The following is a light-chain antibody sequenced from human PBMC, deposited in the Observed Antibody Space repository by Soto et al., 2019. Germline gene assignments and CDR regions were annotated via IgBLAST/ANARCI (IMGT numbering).Light chain of an antibody. J-gene: IGLJ3*02. CDR1: SSDVGAYNF. Sequence: QSVLTQPASVSGSPGQSITIYCTGTSSDVGAYNFVSWYQQHPGKVPKLMIYEVSNRPSGVSHRFSGSKSGNTASLTISGLQPEDEADYYCSSYTISNTWVFGGGTKLTVL. CDR2: EVS. CDR3: SSYTISNTWV. V-gene: IGLV2-14*01.